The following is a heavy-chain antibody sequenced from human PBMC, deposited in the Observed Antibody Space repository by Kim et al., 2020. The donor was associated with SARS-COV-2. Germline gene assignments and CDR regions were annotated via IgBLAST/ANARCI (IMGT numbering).Heavy chain of an antibody. J-gene: IGHJ5*02. D-gene: IGHD3-3*01. CDR3: ARHERTDITSFGVVTQRGWFDP. Sequence: SETLSLTCTVSGGSISSSSYYWGWLRQPPGKGLEWIGSIYYSGSTYYNPSLKSRVTISVDTSKNQFTLKLSSVTAADTAVYYCARHERTDITSFGVVTQRGWFDPWGQGILITVSS. V-gene: IGHV4-39*01. CDR2: IYYSGST. CDR1: GGSISSSSYY.